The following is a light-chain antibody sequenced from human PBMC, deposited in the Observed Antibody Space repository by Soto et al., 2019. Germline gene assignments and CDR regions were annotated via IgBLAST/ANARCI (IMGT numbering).Light chain of an antibody. CDR3: QQLNSYPPWT. V-gene: IGKV1-12*01. CDR2: TGS. CDR1: QAIDSW. Sequence: DIQMTQSPSSVSASVGDRVTITCRASQAIDSWLAWYQQKPGEAPKLLIFTGSLLHSGVPPRFSGSGSGTDFTLTISSLQPEDFATYFCQQLNSYPPWTFGQGTKVDIK. J-gene: IGKJ1*01.